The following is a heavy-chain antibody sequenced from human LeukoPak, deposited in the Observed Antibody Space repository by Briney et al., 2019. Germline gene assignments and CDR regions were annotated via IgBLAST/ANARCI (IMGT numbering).Heavy chain of an antibody. CDR3: ARAAYDSSGYLTL. V-gene: IGHV3-33*01. J-gene: IGHJ4*02. Sequence: GRSLRLSCAASGFTFSSYGMHWVRQAPGKGLEWVAVIWYDGSNKYYADSVKGRFTISRDNSKNTLSLQMNSLRVEDTAVYFCARAAYDSSGYLTLWGQGTQVTVSS. D-gene: IGHD3-22*01. CDR1: GFTFSSYG. CDR2: IWYDGSNK.